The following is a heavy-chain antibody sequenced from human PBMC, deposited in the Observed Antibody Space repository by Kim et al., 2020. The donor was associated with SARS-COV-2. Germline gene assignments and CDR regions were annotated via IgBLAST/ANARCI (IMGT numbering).Heavy chain of an antibody. CDR2: IYPGDSDT. CDR3: ARRSIGRWLPNVDAAWWFDP. Sequence: GESLKISCKGSGYSFTSYWIGWVRQMPGKGLEWMGIIYPGDSDTRYSPSFQGQVTISADKSISTAYLQWSSLKASDTAMYYCARRSIGRWLPNVDAAWWFDPWGQGTLVTVSS. J-gene: IGHJ5*02. CDR1: GYSFTSYW. V-gene: IGHV5-51*01. D-gene: IGHD5-12*01.